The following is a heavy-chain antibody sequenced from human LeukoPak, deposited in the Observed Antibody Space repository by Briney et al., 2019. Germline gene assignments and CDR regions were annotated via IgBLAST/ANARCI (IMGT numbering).Heavy chain of an antibody. J-gene: IGHJ4*02. Sequence: PGRSLRLSCAASGFTFSSYGMHWVRQAPGKGLEWVAVIWYDGSNKYYADSVKGRFTISRDNSKNTLYLQMNSLRAEDPAVYYCARDGGDPPFDYWGQGTLVTVSS. D-gene: IGHD2-21*02. CDR2: IWYDGSNK. V-gene: IGHV3-33*01. CDR3: ARDGGDPPFDY. CDR1: GFTFSSYG.